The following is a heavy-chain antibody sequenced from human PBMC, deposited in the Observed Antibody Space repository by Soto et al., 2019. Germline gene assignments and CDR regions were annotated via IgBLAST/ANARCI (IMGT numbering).Heavy chain of an antibody. CDR1: GGTFRTYA. J-gene: IGHJ6*02. Sequence: QVQLLQSGAEVKKPGSSVRVSCEASGGTFRTYAISWVRQAPGQGLEWMGEIIPIFGKVNYAQKFQGRVTITADESTTTVDRDRRSLTSEDTAVYYCAKGAVAGTPTSYYYYGMDVWGQGTTVTVS. D-gene: IGHD6-19*01. V-gene: IGHV1-69*12. CDR3: AKGAVAGTPTSYYYYGMDV. CDR2: IIPIFGKV.